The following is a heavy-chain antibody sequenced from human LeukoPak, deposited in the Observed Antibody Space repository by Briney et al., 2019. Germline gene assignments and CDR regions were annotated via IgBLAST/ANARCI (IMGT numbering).Heavy chain of an antibody. Sequence: SETLSLTCTFSGGSVSSYYWSWIRQPAGKGLEWIGRIYTSGSTNYNPSLKSRVTISVDTSKNQFSLKLSSVTAADTAVYYCARVPQFNYYGSGSYYDAFDIWGQGTMVTVSS. CDR1: GGSVSSYY. J-gene: IGHJ3*02. V-gene: IGHV4-4*07. CDR3: ARVPQFNYYGSGSYYDAFDI. D-gene: IGHD3-10*01. CDR2: IYTSGST.